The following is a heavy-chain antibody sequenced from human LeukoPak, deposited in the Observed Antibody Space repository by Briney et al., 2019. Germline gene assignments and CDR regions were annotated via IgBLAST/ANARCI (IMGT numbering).Heavy chain of an antibody. CDR1: GYTFTGYY. D-gene: IGHD6-13*01. Sequence: ASVRVSCKTSGYTFTGYYIHWVRQAPGQGLEWLGWINPNTGDINYAQKFQGRVTTTRDTSISTAYMELSSLRSDDTAVYYCARVVSSVATAAPGHWGVDVWGQGTTVTVSS. CDR2: INPNTGDI. CDR3: ARVVSSVATAAPGHWGVDV. V-gene: IGHV1-2*02. J-gene: IGHJ6*02.